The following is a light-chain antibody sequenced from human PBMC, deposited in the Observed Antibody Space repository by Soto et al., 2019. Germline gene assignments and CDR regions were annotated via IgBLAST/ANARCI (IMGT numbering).Light chain of an antibody. J-gene: IGKJ4*01. Sequence: DIQMPPSPSTLSASVGDTSPITCLSSHLISTWLACYQHKPGEAPRLLIFDASNLESGVPSRFSGSGSGTEFTLTISSLQSDDFAVYYCQQYNNWPLNCGGGTKVAIK. CDR2: DAS. V-gene: IGKV1-5*01. CDR3: QQYNNWPLN. CDR1: HLISTW.